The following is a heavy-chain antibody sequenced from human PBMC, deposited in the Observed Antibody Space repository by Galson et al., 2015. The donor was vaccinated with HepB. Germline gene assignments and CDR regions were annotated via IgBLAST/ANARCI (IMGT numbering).Heavy chain of an antibody. V-gene: IGHV6-1*01. CDR3: ARTVAGPLYYYYYGMDV. Sequence: CAISGDSVSSNSAAWNWIRQSPSRGLEWLGRTYYRSKWYNDYAVSVKSRITINPDTSKNQFSLQLNSVTPEDTAVYYCARTVAGPLYYYYYGMDVWGQGTTVTVSS. J-gene: IGHJ6*02. CDR2: TYYRSKWYN. D-gene: IGHD6-19*01. CDR1: GDSVSSNSAA.